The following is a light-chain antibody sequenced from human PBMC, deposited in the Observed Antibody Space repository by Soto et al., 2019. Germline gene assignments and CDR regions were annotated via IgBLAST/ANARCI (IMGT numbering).Light chain of an antibody. CDR3: QSYDSSLSGYVV. V-gene: IGLV2-14*01. J-gene: IGLJ2*01. CDR2: EVT. CDR1: SSDGDDYKD. Sequence: QSALTQPASVSGSPGQSITISCTGISSDGDDYKDVSWYQQHPGKAPKLMIYEVTYRPSGVSNRFSGSKSGNTASLTISGLQAEDEADYYCQSYDSSLSGYVVFGGGTKLTVL.